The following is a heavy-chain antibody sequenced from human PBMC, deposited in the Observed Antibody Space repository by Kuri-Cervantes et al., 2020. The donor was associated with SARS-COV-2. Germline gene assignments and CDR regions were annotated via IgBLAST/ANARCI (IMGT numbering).Heavy chain of an antibody. V-gene: IGHV3-30-3*01. Sequence: GESLKISCAASGFTFSSYAMHWVRQAPGKGLEWVAVISYDGSNKYYADSVKGRFTISRDNSKNTLYLQMNSLRAEDTAVYYCARGYMPMDIVVVPADRGFDYWGQGTPVTVSS. CDR2: ISYDGSNK. CDR1: GFTFSSYA. J-gene: IGHJ4*02. CDR3: ARGYMPMDIVVVPADRGFDY. D-gene: IGHD2-2*03.